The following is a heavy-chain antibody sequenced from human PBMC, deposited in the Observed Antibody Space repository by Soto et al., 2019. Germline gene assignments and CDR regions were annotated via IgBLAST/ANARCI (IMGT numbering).Heavy chain of an antibody. D-gene: IGHD2-2*02. CDR3: ARGYCSSTICYIWDNWFEP. V-gene: IGHV4-39*07. J-gene: IGHJ5*02. CDR1: CGSISSSSYY. CDR2: VYRSGFT. Sequence: SETLSLTFSVSCGSISSSSYYWVFIRHPPGKWLEWIGSVYRSGFTYHNLSLQSRVSISVDTSKNQFSLKLSSVTAADTAVYYCARGYCSSTICYIWDNWFEPWGQGTLVTVSS.